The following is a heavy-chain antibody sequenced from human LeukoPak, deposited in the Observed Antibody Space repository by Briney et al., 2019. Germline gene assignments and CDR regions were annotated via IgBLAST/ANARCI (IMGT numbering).Heavy chain of an antibody. CDR3: ARGLLWFGELAPDAFDI. J-gene: IGHJ3*02. D-gene: IGHD3-10*01. V-gene: IGHV3-53*01. CDR2: IYSGGST. CDR1: GFTVSSNY. Sequence: GGSLRLSCAASGFTVSSNYMSWVRQAPGKGLEWVSVIYSGGSTYYADSVKGRFTISRDNSKNTLYLQMNSLRAEDTAVYYCARGLLWFGELAPDAFDIWGQGTMVTVSS.